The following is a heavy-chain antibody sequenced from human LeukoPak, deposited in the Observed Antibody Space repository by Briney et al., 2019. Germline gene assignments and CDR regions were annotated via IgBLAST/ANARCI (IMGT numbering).Heavy chain of an antibody. J-gene: IGHJ6*03. CDR2: INPNSGGT. V-gene: IGHV1-2*02. CDR3: ARVAAEVVGVPGAIGFGWLRRDYYYMDV. D-gene: IGHD2-2*02. CDR1: GYTFTGYY. Sequence: ASVKVSCKASGYTFTGYYMHWVRQAPGQGLEWMGWINPNSGGTNYAQRFQGRVTMTRDMSTSTVYMELSSLRSEDTAVYYCARVAAEVVGVPGAIGFGWLRRDYYYMDVWGKGTTVTVSS.